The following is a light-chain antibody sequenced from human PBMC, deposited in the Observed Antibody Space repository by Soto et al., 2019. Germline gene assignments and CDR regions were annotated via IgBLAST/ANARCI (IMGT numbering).Light chain of an antibody. CDR1: QGISSY. V-gene: IGKV1D-8*03. J-gene: IGKJ5*01. CDR3: LHHHNFPIT. Sequence: VIWMTQSPSLLSASTGDRVTISCRMSQGISSYLAWYQQKPGQVPKRLIYDASVLQPGVSSRFSGSGSGTDFTLTISSLQPEDFATYYCLHHHNFPITFGQGTRLEIK. CDR2: DAS.